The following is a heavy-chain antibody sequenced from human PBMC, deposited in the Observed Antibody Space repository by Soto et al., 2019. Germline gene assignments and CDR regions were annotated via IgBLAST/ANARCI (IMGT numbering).Heavy chain of an antibody. V-gene: IGHV4-34*01. D-gene: IGHD3-16*01. J-gene: IGHJ4*02. CDR3: ARERGSFDA. CDR2: IDHSGDT. Sequence: QGQLQQWGAGLLRASETLSLTCAFYGGSFSDSHWSWIRQSPEKGLKWIGEIDHSGDTDYNPSLNGRTSISVDTSKKQFSLRLTSVTAADTGVDYCARERGSFDAWGQGTLVTVSS. CDR1: GGSFSDSH.